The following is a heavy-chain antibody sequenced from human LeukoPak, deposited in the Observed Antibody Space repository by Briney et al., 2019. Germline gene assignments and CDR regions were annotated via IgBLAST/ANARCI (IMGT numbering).Heavy chain of an antibody. V-gene: IGHV4-30-2*01. J-gene: IGHJ4*02. Sequence: SETLSLTCAVSGGSIRTGDYSWNWARQPPGQGLERIGYIYHSGSTYYAPSLKSRVTIPVDRHQNQFSLKLTSVTAADTAVYYCARASGYYGSGSPYFDNRGQGTLVTVSS. D-gene: IGHD3-10*01. CDR3: ARASGYYGSGSPYFDN. CDR1: GGSIRTGDYS. CDR2: IYHSGST.